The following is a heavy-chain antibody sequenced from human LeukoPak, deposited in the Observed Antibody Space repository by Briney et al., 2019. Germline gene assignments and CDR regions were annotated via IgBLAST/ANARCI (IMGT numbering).Heavy chain of an antibody. J-gene: IGHJ4*02. CDR1: GASISSYY. CDR3: ARDYDKAFDS. D-gene: IGHD3-9*01. V-gene: IGHV4-4*07. Sequence: SETLSLTCSVSGASISSYYWSWIRQSARKGLEWIGRIYSSGNINYNPSLKSRVTMSVDTSRNQLSLKLSSVTAADTAMYYCARDYDKAFDSWGQGTLVTVSS. CDR2: IYSSGNI.